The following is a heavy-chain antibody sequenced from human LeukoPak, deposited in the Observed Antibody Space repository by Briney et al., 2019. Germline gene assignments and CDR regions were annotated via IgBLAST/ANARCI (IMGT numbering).Heavy chain of an antibody. V-gene: IGHV3-21*01. CDR1: GFTFSSYT. J-gene: IGHJ6*03. CDR3: ARDGDTVLTRGYYYYLDV. CDR2: ISSSSSYI. D-gene: IGHD3-10*01. Sequence: GGSLRLSCAASGFTFSSYTMNWVRQAPGKGLEWVSSISSSSSYIYYVDSVKGRFTISRDNAKKSLYLQMNSLRAEDTALYYCARDGDTVLTRGYYYYLDVWGKGTTVTVSS.